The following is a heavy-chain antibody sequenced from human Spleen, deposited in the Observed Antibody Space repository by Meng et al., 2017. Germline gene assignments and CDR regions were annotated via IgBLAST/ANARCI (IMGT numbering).Heavy chain of an antibody. D-gene: IGHD4-11*01. V-gene: IGHV4-34*01. CDR1: GGSFSDYY. Sequence: GQLQQWGVGLLKPSDTLSLTCVVSGGSFSDYYWSWIRQPPGKGLEWIGEINHSGSTNYNPSLESRATISVDTSQNNLSLKLSSVTAADSAVYYCARGPTTMAHDFDYWGQGTLVTVSS. CDR2: INHSGST. J-gene: IGHJ4*02. CDR3: ARGPTTMAHDFDY.